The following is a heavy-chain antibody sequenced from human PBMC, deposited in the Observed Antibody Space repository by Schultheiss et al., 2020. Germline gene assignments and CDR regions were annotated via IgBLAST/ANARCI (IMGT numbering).Heavy chain of an antibody. CDR2: IIPILGIA. CDR1: GGTFSSYT. Sequence: SMKVSCKASGGTFSSYTISWVRQAPGQGLEWMGRIIPILGIANYAQKFQGRVTITADKSTSTAYMELSSLRSEDTAVYYCARDRGNYGDPTSYGMDVWGQGTTVTVSS. V-gene: IGHV1-69*04. CDR3: ARDRGNYGDPTSYGMDV. J-gene: IGHJ6*02. D-gene: IGHD4-17*01.